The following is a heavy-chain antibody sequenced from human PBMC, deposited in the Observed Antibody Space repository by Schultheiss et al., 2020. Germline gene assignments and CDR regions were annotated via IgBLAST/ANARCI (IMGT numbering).Heavy chain of an antibody. J-gene: IGHJ4*02. CDR2: ISGSGGST. Sequence: GGSLRLSCAASGFTFSSYAMSWVRQAPGKGLEWVSAISGSGGSTYYADSVKGRFTISRDNSKNTLYLQMNSLRAEDTAVYYCARVGQQLTYYYFDYWGQGTLVTVSS. CDR1: GFTFSSYA. D-gene: IGHD6-13*01. CDR3: ARVGQQLTYYYFDY. V-gene: IGHV3-23*01.